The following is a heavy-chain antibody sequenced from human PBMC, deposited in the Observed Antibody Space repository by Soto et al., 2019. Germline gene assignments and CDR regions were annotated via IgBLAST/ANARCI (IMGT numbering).Heavy chain of an antibody. V-gene: IGHV3-23*01. CDR3: AKDPFGDLSFYSDF. CDR1: GFSFSSYA. CDR2: ISGSGGST. J-gene: IGHJ4*02. D-gene: IGHD3-10*01. Sequence: EVQLLESGGTLVQPGGSLRLSCAASGFSFSSYAMTWVRQAPGKGLEWVSTISGSGGSTYFADSVKGRFSISRDNSKDTLYLQMDSLSADDTALYYCAKDPFGDLSFYSDFWGQGTLVIVSS.